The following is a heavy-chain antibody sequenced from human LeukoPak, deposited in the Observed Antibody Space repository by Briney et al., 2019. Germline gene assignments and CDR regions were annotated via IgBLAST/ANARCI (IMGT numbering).Heavy chain of an antibody. CDR1: GFTFSSYW. J-gene: IGHJ4*02. Sequence: GGSLRLSCAASGFTFSSYWMHWVRQALGKGLVWVSRIKSDGSTTSHAPSVKGRFTISRDNAKNTLYRQMNSLRAEDTAVYYCAIDVRGAHLGHWGQGTLVTVSS. CDR2: IKSDGSTT. V-gene: IGHV3-74*01. CDR3: AIDVRGAHLGH. D-gene: IGHD1-26*01.